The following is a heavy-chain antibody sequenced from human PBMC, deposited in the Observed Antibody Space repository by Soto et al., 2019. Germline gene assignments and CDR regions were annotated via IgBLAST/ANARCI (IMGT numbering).Heavy chain of an antibody. CDR1: GFTFNIHW. Sequence: GGSLRLSCEASGFTFNIHWMTWVRQAPGKGLEWVASIKHDGSEEYYVDSVKGRFAMYRDNARNSLYLQLSSLRAEDAALYYCARDSRGANFDYWGQGALVTVSS. V-gene: IGHV3-7*01. D-gene: IGHD2-15*01. J-gene: IGHJ4*02. CDR2: IKHDGSEE. CDR3: ARDSRGANFDY.